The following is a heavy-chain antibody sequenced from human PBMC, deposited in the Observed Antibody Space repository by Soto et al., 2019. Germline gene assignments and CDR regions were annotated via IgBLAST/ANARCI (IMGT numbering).Heavy chain of an antibody. CDR3: ARAYFGEYGEFDY. CDR1: GYTFSDYY. J-gene: IGHJ4*02. D-gene: IGHD4-17*01. CDR2: INPRGGGT. Sequence: SVKVSCKASGYTFSDYYMHWVRQAPGQGLEWMGLINPRGGGTTYAQRFQDRVTMTRDTSTSTVYMEVSSLRSEDTALYYCARAYFGEYGEFDYWGRGTLVTVSS. V-gene: IGHV1-46*01.